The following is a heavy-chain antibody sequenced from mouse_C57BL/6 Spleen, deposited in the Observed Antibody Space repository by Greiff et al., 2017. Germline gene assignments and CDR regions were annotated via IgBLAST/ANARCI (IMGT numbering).Heavy chain of an antibody. J-gene: IGHJ2*01. CDR2: IHPGSGST. CDR3: ARITGDY. Sequence: QVQLQQPGAELVKPGASVKLSCTASGYTFTSYWITWVKQRPGQGLEWIGVIHPGSGSTNYNEKFKSKATLTVDTSSSTAYMQLSSLTAEDSAIYDCARITGDYWGQGTTLTVSS. V-gene: IGHV1-55*01. CDR1: GYTFTSYW. D-gene: IGHD1-1*01.